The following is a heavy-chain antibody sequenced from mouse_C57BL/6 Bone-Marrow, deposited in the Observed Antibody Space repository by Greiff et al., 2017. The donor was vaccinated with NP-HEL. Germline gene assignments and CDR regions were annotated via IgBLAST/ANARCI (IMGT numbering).Heavy chain of an antibody. D-gene: IGHD1-1*01. CDR3: AREGVITTVVFDY. J-gene: IGHJ2*01. Sequence: QVQLKQPGAELVKPGASVKLSCKASGYTFTSYWMQWVKQRPGQGLEWIGEIDPSDSYTNYNQQFKGKATLTVDTSSSTAYMQLSSLTSEDSAVYYCAREGVITTVVFDYWGQGTTLTVSS. CDR2: IDPSDSYT. CDR1: GYTFTSYW. V-gene: IGHV1-50*01.